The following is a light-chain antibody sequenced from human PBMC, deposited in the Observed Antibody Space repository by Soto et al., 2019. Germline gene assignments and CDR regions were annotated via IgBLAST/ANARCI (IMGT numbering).Light chain of an antibody. V-gene: IGLV2-11*01. J-gene: IGLJ1*01. CDR2: DVY. CDR3: CSYAGSYTFYV. CDR1: SSDVGGYGY. Sequence: QSVLTQPRSVSGSHGQSVTISCTGTSSDVGGYGYVSWYQQHPGKAPKLMIYDVYNRPSGVPDRFSGSKSGNTASLTISGLQAEDEAVYYCCSYAGSYTFYVFGTGTKLTVL.